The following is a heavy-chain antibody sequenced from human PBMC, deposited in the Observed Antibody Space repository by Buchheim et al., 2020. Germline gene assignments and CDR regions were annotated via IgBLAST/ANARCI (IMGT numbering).Heavy chain of an antibody. CDR2: IIPILGMA. Sequence: VKKPGSSVKVSCKASGGTFSSYAISWVRQAPGQGLEWMGRIIPILGMANYAQKFQGRVTITADKSTSTAYMELSSLRSEDTAVYYCARDLPAAGTRWYFDLWGRGTL. CDR1: GGTFSSYA. CDR3: ARDLPAAGTRWYFDL. V-gene: IGHV1-69*04. D-gene: IGHD6-13*01. J-gene: IGHJ2*01.